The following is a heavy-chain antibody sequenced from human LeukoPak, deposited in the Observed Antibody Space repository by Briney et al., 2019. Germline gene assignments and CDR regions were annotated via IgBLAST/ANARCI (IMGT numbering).Heavy chain of an antibody. CDR1: GGSFSGYY. CDR2: INHSGST. CDR3: ARDKGVRTPNYYYYYYMDV. V-gene: IGHV4-34*01. D-gene: IGHD2-2*01. Sequence: SETLSLTCAVYGGSFSGYYWSWIRQPPGKGLEWIGEINHSGSTNYNPSLKSRVTISVDKSKNQFSLKLSSVTAADTAVYYCARDKGVRTPNYYYYYYMDVWGKGTTVTVSS. J-gene: IGHJ6*03.